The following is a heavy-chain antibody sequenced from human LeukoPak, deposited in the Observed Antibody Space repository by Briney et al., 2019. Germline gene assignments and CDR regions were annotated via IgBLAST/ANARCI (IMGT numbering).Heavy chain of an antibody. CDR2: IYYSGST. V-gene: IGHV4-39*01. J-gene: IGHJ4*02. Sequence: KASETLSLTCTVSGGSISSSSYYWGWIRQPPGKGLEWIGSIYYSGSTYYNPSLKSRVTISVDTSKNQFSLKLSSVTAADTAVYYCAGLVVPAAMFISGSSDYFDYWGQGTLVTVSS. CDR1: GGSISSSSYY. D-gene: IGHD2-2*01. CDR3: AGLVVPAAMFISGSSDYFDY.